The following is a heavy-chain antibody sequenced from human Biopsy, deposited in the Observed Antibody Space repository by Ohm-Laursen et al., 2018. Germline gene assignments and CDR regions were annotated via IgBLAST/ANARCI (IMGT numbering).Heavy chain of an antibody. Sequence: SETLSLTCTVSGGSISNNNYYWGWIRQPPGRGLEWIGSIFYRGSTPYKPSLKIRVNISVDTSKNQFWLKLNSVTAADTAVYYCARDYDTSGYYYVSWGQGTLVTVSS. CDR1: GGSISNNNYY. V-gene: IGHV4-39*01. CDR3: ARDYDTSGYYYVS. D-gene: IGHD3-22*01. CDR2: IFYRGST. J-gene: IGHJ5*02.